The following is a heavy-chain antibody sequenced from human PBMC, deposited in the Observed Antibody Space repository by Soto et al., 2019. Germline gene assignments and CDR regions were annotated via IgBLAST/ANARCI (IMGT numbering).Heavy chain of an antibody. V-gene: IGHV5-51*01. CDR3: ARYIAVAGTWWFDP. J-gene: IGHJ5*02. D-gene: IGHD6-19*01. CDR2: IYPGDSDT. CDR1: GYSFTSYW. Sequence: GAALKISGKGSGYSFTSYWSGWVRQMPGKGLEWMGIIYPGDSDTRYSPSFQGQVTISADKSISTAYLQWSSLKASDTAMYYCARYIAVAGTWWFDPWGQGTLVTVSS.